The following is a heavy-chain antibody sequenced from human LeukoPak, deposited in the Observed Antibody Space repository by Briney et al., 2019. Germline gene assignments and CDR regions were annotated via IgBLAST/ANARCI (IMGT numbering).Heavy chain of an antibody. CDR3: ARDLCYSGSTMVGFDY. V-gene: IGHV3-7*01. CDR2: IKQDGSEK. J-gene: IGHJ4*02. Sequence: GGSLRLSCAASGFTFSSYWMSWVRQAPGKGLEWVANIKQDGSEKYYVDSVKGRFTISRDNAKNSLYLQMNSLRAEDTAVYYCARDLCYSGSTMVGFDYWGQGTLVTVSS. CDR1: GFTFSSYW. D-gene: IGHD5-12*01.